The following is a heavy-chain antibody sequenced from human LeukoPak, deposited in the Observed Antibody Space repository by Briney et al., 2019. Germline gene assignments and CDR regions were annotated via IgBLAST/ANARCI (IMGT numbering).Heavy chain of an antibody. V-gene: IGHV3-48*01. CDR2: ISSSSSSI. CDR1: GFTFSNYS. CDR3: AKTGGYYYYMDA. J-gene: IGHJ6*03. Sequence: PGGSLRLSCAASGFTFSNYSMNWVRQAPGKGLEWVSYISSSSSSIYYADSVKGRFTISRDNSKNTLYLQMNSLRAEDTAVYYCAKTGGYYYYMDAWGKGTTVTISS. D-gene: IGHD7-27*01.